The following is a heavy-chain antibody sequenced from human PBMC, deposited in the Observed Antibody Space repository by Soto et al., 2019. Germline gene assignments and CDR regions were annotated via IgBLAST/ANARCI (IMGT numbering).Heavy chain of an antibody. D-gene: IGHD2-15*01. V-gene: IGHV3-30*04. Sequence: GGSLRLSCAASGFTFSSYAMHWVRQAPGKGLEWVAVISYDGSNKYYADSVKGRFTISRDNSKNTLYLQMNSLRAEDTAVYSCAREGITVVKNDAFDIWGQGTMVTVSS. CDR3: AREGITVVKNDAFDI. CDR2: ISYDGSNK. J-gene: IGHJ3*02. CDR1: GFTFSSYA.